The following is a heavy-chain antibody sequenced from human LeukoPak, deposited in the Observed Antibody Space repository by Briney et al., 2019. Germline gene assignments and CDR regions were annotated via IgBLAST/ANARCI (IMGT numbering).Heavy chain of an antibody. CDR3: ARDPGAQIYAGTLANDY. D-gene: IGHD6-13*01. CDR2: ISPSNGGT. Sequence: ASVKVSCKASGYTFIAYYMHWMRQAPGQRLEWMGWISPSNGGTNFAQKVQGRVTMTRDTSNSTAYMELSRLRSDDTAVYYCARDPGAQIYAGTLANDYWGQGTLVTVSS. V-gene: IGHV1-2*02. J-gene: IGHJ4*02. CDR1: GYTFIAYY.